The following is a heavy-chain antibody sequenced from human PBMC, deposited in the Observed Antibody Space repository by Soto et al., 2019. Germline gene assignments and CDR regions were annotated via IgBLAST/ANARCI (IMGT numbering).Heavy chain of an antibody. CDR3: ATWHLREHAYDI. CDR2: VYDLDGT. Sequence: DVQLVESGGGMIQPGGSLRLSCVASGLTVSGKKYMAWVRQAPGKWPEWLSGVYDLDGTYYADSVRGRFTTAIYTSRTTVYLQMRDLRPEDTALYFCATWHLREHAYDIWGQGTMVTVSS. CDR1: GLTVSGKKY. D-gene: IGHD5-12*01. V-gene: IGHV3-53*01. J-gene: IGHJ3*02.